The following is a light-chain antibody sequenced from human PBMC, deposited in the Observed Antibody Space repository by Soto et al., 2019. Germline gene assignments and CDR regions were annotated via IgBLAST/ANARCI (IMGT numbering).Light chain of an antibody. CDR1: KLGDKY. Sequence: SYELTQPPSVSVSPGQTASITCSGDKLGDKYACWYQQKPGQSPKLVIYQHNKRPSGIPERFSGSNSGNTATLTISGTQAMDEADYYCQAWDSSTAYVVFGGGTKLTVL. J-gene: IGLJ2*01. CDR3: QAWDSSTAYVV. V-gene: IGLV3-1*01. CDR2: QHN.